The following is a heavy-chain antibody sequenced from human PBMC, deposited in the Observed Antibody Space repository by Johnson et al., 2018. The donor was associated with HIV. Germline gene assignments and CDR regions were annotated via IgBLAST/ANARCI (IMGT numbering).Heavy chain of an antibody. Sequence: QVQLVESGGGVVQPGRSLRLSCAASGFTFSRFGMHWVRQAPGKGLEWVAFIRYDGSNKFYADSVKGRFTISRDNSKNTLYLQMNSLRAEDTAVYYCARDPAAAALRAFDIWGQGTMVTVSS. CDR1: GFTFSRFG. V-gene: IGHV3-33*01. CDR2: IRYDGSNK. J-gene: IGHJ3*02. D-gene: IGHD6-13*01. CDR3: ARDPAAAALRAFDI.